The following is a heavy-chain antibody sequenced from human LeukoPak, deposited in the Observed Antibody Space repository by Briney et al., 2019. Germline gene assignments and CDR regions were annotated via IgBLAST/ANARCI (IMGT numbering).Heavy chain of an antibody. V-gene: IGHV3-74*01. J-gene: IGHJ4*02. D-gene: IGHD3-10*01. CDR1: GYTFSGYW. CDR3: TRGGDRNFDL. CDR2: INNEGDNI. Sequence: PGGSLRLSCAASGYTFSGYWIHWVRQAPGRGLVWLSRINNEGDNIVYADSVKGRFTVSRDNAKNMVYLQMNSLRAGDSAVYFCTRGGDRNFDLWGQGTLVTASS.